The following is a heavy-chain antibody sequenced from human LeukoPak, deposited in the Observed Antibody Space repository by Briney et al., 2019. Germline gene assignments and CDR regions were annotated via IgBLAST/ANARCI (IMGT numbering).Heavy chain of an antibody. CDR3: ARRSKGYCSSTSCYPPDY. CDR2: IYPGDSDT. Sequence: GGSLQISCKGSGYSFTSYWIGWVRQMPGKGLEWMGIIYPGDSDTRYSPSFQGQVTISADKSISTAYLQWSSLKASDTAMYYCARRSKGYCSSTSCYPPDYWGQGTLVTVSS. V-gene: IGHV5-51*01. D-gene: IGHD2-2*01. CDR1: GYSFTSYW. J-gene: IGHJ4*02.